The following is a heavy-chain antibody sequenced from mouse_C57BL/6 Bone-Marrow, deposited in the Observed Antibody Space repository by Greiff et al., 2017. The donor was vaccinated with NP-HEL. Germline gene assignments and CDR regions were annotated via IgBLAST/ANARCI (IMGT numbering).Heavy chain of an antibody. CDR3: ASPHPFDY. V-gene: IGHV1-9*01. CDR2: ILPGSGST. CDR1: GYTFTGYW. Sequence: QVHVQQSGAELMKPGASVKLSCKASGYTFTGYWIEWVKQRPGHGLAWIGEILPGSGSTTSNQKFKGKATFTADTSSTTAYMQLRSLTTEDAAIYYCASPHPFDYWGQGTTLTVSS. J-gene: IGHJ2*01.